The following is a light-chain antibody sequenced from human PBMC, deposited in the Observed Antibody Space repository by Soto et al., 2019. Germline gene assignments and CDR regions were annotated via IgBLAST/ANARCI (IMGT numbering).Light chain of an antibody. CDR1: SSDINDYNY. J-gene: IGLJ2*01. CDR2: GVS. Sequence: QSALTQPASVSGSPGQSITISCTGTSSDINDYNYVSWYQQRPGKAPKLVIYGVSNRPSGVSNRFSGSRSGNTASLTISGLQAEDEADYYCSSYTNSSFVFGGGTQLTVL. V-gene: IGLV2-14*01. CDR3: SSYTNSSFV.